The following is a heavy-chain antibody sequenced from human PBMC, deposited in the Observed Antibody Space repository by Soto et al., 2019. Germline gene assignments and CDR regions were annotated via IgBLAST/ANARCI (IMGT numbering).Heavy chain of an antibody. CDR2: IYYSGST. CDR1: GGSISSSSYY. V-gene: IGHV4-39*01. J-gene: IGHJ5*02. CDR3: ARSLNWFDP. Sequence: SETLSLTCTVSGGSISSSSYYWGWIRQPPGKGLEWIGSIYYSGSTYYNPSLKSRVTISVDTSKNQFSLKLSSVTAADTAVYYCARSLNWFDPWGQGTLVTV.